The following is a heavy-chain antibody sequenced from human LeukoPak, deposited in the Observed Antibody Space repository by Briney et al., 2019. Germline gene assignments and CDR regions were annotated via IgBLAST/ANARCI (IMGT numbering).Heavy chain of an antibody. J-gene: IGHJ6*03. CDR2: IKQDGSEK. Sequence: PGGSLRLSCAASGFTFSSYWMSWVRQAPGKGLEWVANIKQDGSEKYYVDSVKGRFTISRDNAKNSLYLQMNSLRAEDTAVYYCARDIVVVPAAILVSPADYYYYMDVWGKGTTVTVSS. CDR1: GFTFSSYW. D-gene: IGHD2-2*02. CDR3: ARDIVVVPAAILVSPADYYYYMDV. V-gene: IGHV3-7*01.